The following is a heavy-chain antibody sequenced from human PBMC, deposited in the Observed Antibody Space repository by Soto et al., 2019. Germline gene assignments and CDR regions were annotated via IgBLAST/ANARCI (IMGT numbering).Heavy chain of an antibody. CDR3: ADMRGQWLPRD. D-gene: IGHD6-19*01. CDR1: GGSITSNDYY. V-gene: IGHV4-39*01. J-gene: IGHJ4*02. CDR2: IHYSGRA. Sequence: QLHLQESGPGLVKPSETLSLICTVSGGSITSNDYYWGWLRQPPGKGLEWVGNIHYSGRAFYNPSLKGRVTIYVDTSKNQFSLKLSSVTAADTAVYYCADMRGQWLPRDWGQGTLVTVS.